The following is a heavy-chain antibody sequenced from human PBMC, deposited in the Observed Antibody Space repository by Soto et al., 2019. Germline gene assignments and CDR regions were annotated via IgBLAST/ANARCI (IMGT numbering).Heavy chain of an antibody. J-gene: IGHJ5*02. CDR2: ISCSGHNI. V-gene: IGHV3-11*01. Sequence: XXSLRLSFVASGFSFSEYYLRWIPQSPGKRLEWLSYISCSGHNIYYADSVKGRCTISRDNDKKTLYLQMDSLRVEDTAVYYCVRGGHGMGSYLGSSWGQGILVTVSS. CDR3: VRGGHGMGSYLGSS. CDR1: GFSFSEYY. D-gene: IGHD3-10*01.